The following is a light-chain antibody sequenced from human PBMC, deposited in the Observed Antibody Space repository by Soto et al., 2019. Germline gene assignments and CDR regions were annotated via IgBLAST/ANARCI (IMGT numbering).Light chain of an antibody. Sequence: EIVMTQSPATLSVSPGEGATLSCRASQSVGANLAWYLQKPGQAPKLLLYNPSTRATGVPARFSGSGSGTDFTLTISSLQSEEFAIYYCQQYDDWPLTFGGGTRVEVK. CDR3: QQYDDWPLT. CDR1: QSVGAN. V-gene: IGKV3-15*01. J-gene: IGKJ4*01. CDR2: NPS.